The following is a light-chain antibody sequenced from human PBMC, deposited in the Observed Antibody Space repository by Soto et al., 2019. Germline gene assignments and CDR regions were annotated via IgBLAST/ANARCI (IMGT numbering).Light chain of an antibody. Sequence: QSALTQPPSASGSPGQAVTISCTGTSSDVGGYNYVSWYQQLPGKAPKLMIYEVTKRPSGVPDRFSASKSGNTASLTVSGLQAEDEADYYCSSFAGSDNVVFGGGTKLAVL. CDR1: SSDVGGYNY. CDR3: SSFAGSDNVV. V-gene: IGLV2-8*01. CDR2: EVT. J-gene: IGLJ2*01.